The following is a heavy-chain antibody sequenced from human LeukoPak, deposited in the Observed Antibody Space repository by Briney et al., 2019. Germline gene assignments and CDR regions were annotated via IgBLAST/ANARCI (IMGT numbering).Heavy chain of an antibody. D-gene: IGHD3-10*01. CDR3: ASEDGSGSYGVGNYYYYMDV. CDR1: GYTLTELS. Sequence: ASVKVSCKVSGYTLTELSMHWVRQAPGKGLEWMGGFDPEDGETIYAQKFQGRVTMTEDTSTDTAYMELSRLRSDDTAVYYCASEDGSGSYGVGNYYYYMDVWGKGTTVTISS. V-gene: IGHV1-24*01. J-gene: IGHJ6*03. CDR2: FDPEDGET.